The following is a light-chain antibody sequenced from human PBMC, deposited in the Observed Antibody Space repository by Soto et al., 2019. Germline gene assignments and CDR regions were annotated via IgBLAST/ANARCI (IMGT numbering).Light chain of an antibody. J-gene: IGLJ2*01. CDR2: EGS. CDR3: CSYAGSSTLL. CDR1: SSDVGGYNL. V-gene: IGLV2-23*01. Sequence: QSALTQPASVSGSPGQSITISCTGTSSDVGGYNLVSWYQQHPGKTPKLMIYEGSKRPSGVSNRFSGSKSGNTASLTISGLQAEDEADYYCCSYAGSSTLLFGGGSKLPVL.